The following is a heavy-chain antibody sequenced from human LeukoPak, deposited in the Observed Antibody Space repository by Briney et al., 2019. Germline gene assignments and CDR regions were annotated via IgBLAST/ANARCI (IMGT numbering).Heavy chain of an antibody. Sequence: GGSLRLSCAASGFTFSNYWMHWVRQAPGKGLVWVARINSDGSSTNYADSAKGRFTISRDNAKNTLSLQMNSLRAEDTAVYYCARAQYYDSTTAGGMDVWGQGTTVTVSS. V-gene: IGHV3-74*01. CDR2: INSDGSST. CDR3: ARAQYYDSTTAGGMDV. CDR1: GFTFSNYW. J-gene: IGHJ6*02. D-gene: IGHD3-22*01.